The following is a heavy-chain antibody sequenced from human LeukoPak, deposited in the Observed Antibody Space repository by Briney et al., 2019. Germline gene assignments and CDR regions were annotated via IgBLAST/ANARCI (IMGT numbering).Heavy chain of an antibody. D-gene: IGHD3-10*01. V-gene: IGHV4-34*01. CDR1: GGSFSGYY. Sequence: SSETLSLTCAVYGGSFSGYYWSWIRQPPGKGLEWIGEINHSGSTNYNPSLKSRVTMSVDTSKNQFSLKLSSVTAADTAVYYCARGYGLKDGMDVWGQGTTVTVSS. CDR3: ARGYGLKDGMDV. J-gene: IGHJ6*02. CDR2: INHSGST.